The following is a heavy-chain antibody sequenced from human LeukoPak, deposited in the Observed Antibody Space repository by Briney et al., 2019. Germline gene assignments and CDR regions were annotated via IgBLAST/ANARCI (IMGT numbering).Heavy chain of an antibody. CDR3: ARDPGSSGYYPYSDY. CDR2: IKQDGSEK. Sequence: AGGSLRLSCAASGFTFSSYWMSWVRQAPGKGLEWVANIKQDGSEKYYVDSVKGRFTISRDNAKSSLYLQMNSLRAEDTAVYYCARDPGSSGYYPYSDYWGQGTLVTVSS. J-gene: IGHJ4*02. V-gene: IGHV3-7*01. D-gene: IGHD3-22*01. CDR1: GFTFSSYW.